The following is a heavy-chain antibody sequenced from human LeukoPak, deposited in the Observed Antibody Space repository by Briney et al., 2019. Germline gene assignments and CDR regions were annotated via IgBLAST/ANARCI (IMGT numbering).Heavy chain of an antibody. Sequence: GASVKVSCKASGYTFTSYYMHWVRQAPGQGLEWMGIINPSGGSTSYAQKFQGRVTMTRDMSTSTVYMELSSLRSDDTAVYYCARYGGYCSGGSCYRRLYYYYYMDVWGKGTTVTVSS. D-gene: IGHD2-15*01. CDR2: INPSGGST. CDR1: GYTFTSYY. CDR3: ARYGGYCSGGSCYRRLYYYYYMDV. V-gene: IGHV1-46*01. J-gene: IGHJ6*03.